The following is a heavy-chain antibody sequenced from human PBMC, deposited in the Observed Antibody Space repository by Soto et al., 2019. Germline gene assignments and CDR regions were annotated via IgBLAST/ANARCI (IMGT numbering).Heavy chain of an antibody. CDR3: AKQRVTTFGSPFDN. V-gene: IGHV3-23*01. J-gene: IGHJ4*02. D-gene: IGHD3-3*01. CDR2: ISGSGGTT. Sequence: GGSLRLSCAASGFTFSNYAMSWVRQAPGKGLEWVSAISGSGGTTFYADSVKGRFTVSRDNSENTLYLQMNSLRAEDTAVYFCAKQRVTTFGSPFDNWGKGTLVTVSS. CDR1: GFTFSNYA.